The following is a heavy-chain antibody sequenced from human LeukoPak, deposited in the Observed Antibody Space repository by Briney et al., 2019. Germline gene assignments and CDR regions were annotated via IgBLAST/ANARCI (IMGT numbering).Heavy chain of an antibody. CDR2: ISHDGSNK. CDR3: ARDRIAARRAYYFDY. V-gene: IGHV3-30*19. Sequence: PGGSLRLSCAASGFTFSSYGMHWVRQAPGNGLEWVAVISHDGSNKYYADSVKGRFTISRDNSKNTLYLQMNSLRAEDTAVYYCARDRIAARRAYYFDYWGQGTLVTVSS. J-gene: IGHJ4*02. D-gene: IGHD6-6*01. CDR1: GFTFSSYG.